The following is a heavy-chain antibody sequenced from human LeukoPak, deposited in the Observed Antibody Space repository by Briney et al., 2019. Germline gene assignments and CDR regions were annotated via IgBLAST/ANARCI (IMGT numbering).Heavy chain of an antibody. V-gene: IGHV3-23*01. CDR2: ISGSGGST. CDR1: GFTFSSYA. CDR3: AKVSLYYYYGMDV. Sequence: GGSLRLSCAASGFTFSSYAMSWVRQAPGKGLEWVPAISGSGGSTYYADSVKGRFTISRDNSKNTLYLQMNSLRAEDTAVYYCAKVSLYYYYGMDVWGQETTVTVSS. J-gene: IGHJ6*02.